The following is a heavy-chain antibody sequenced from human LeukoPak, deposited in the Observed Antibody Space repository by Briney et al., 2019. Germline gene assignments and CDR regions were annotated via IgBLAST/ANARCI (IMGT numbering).Heavy chain of an antibody. J-gene: IGHJ6*04. CDR2: IYYSGST. Sequence: PSETLSLTCTVSGDSITSSSYYWGWIRQPPGKGLEWIGSIYYSGSTYYNPSLKSRVTISVDTSKNQFSLKLSSVTAADTAVYYCATGLWFGKYLDVWGKGTTVTISS. CDR1: GDSITSSSYY. CDR3: ATGLWFGKYLDV. D-gene: IGHD3-10*01. V-gene: IGHV4-39*07.